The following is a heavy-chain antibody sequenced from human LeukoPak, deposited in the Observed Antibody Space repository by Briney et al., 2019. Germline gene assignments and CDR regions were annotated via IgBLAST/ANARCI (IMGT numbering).Heavy chain of an antibody. CDR1: GFTFSSYS. Sequence: GGSLRLSCAASGFTFSSYSMNWVRQAPGKGLEWVSSISSSSSYIYYADSVKGRFTISRDNAKNSLYLQMNSPRAEDTAVYYCARGPAAAFDIWGQGTMVTVSS. V-gene: IGHV3-21*01. J-gene: IGHJ3*02. CDR3: ARGPAAAFDI. D-gene: IGHD6-13*01. CDR2: ISSSSSYI.